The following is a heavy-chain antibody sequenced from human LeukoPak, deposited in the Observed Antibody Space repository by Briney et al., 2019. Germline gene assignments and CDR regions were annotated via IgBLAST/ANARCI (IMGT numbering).Heavy chain of an antibody. D-gene: IGHD2-2*02. CDR1: GGSISGSCCY. CDR2: TSYSGST. CDR3: ARHRVCSSTSCYSRAFDY. J-gene: IGHJ4*02. Sequence: SETLSLTCTVSGGSISGSCCYWGWIRQTPGKDLEWIGSTSYSGSTHYNPSFKSRVTVSVDTSKNQFSLKLSSVTAADTAVYYCARHRVCSSTSCYSRAFDYWGQGTLVTVSS. V-gene: IGHV4-39*01.